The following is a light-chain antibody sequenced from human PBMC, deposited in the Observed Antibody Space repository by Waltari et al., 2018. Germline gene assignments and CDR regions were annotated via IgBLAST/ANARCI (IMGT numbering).Light chain of an antibody. CDR1: QSISSY. CDR2: AIS. V-gene: IGKV1-39*01. J-gene: IGKJ2*01. Sequence: DIQMTQSPSSLSASVGDRVTITCRASQSISSYLNWYQQKPEKAPKLLIYAISNLQSGVPSRFRGSGSGTDFTLTISSLRPEDFATYYCQQSYRTPRTFGQGTKLEI. CDR3: QQSYRTPRT.